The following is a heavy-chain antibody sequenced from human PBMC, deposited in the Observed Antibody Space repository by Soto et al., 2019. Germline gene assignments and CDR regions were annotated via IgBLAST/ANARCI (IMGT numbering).Heavy chain of an antibody. CDR3: TRDASRDSSARGWFDP. J-gene: IGHJ5*02. CDR1: GFIFSDYE. D-gene: IGHD6-13*01. CDR2: ISGSGLTI. V-gene: IGHV3-48*03. Sequence: GGSLRLSCAASGFIFSDYEINWVRQAPGKGLEWVSYISGSGLTIYYADSVKGRFTISRDNAKNSLNLQMNSLGVEDTAVYYCTRDASRDSSARGWFDPWGPGTLVTVSS.